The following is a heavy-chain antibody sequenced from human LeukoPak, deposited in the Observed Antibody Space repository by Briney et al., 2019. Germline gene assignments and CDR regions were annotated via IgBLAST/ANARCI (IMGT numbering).Heavy chain of an antibody. CDR1: GFIFSNYW. CDR2: IKKDGSEK. V-gene: IGHV3-7*03. Sequence: GGSLRLSCGASGFIFSNYWMSWVRQAPGKGLEWVANIKKDGSEKYYADSVKGRFTISRDNAKNSLYLQMNSLRAEDTAVYYCARDYYDSSGYDYWGQGTLVTVSS. J-gene: IGHJ4*02. D-gene: IGHD3-22*01. CDR3: ARDYYDSSGYDY.